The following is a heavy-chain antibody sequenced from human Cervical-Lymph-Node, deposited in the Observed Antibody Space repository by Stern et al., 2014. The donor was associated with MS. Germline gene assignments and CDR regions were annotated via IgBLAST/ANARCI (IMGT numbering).Heavy chain of an antibody. V-gene: IGHV5-51*03. D-gene: IGHD6-19*01. Sequence: EVQLVESGAEVKKPEESLKISCKGSEYNFAKYWIGWVRQMPGKGLEWMGFIYPADSDTRYSPSFEGQVTISVDKSINTAYLQWSSLKASDTAMYYCATQLSSGWYGYWGQGTLVIV. J-gene: IGHJ4*02. CDR1: EYNFAKYW. CDR3: ATQLSSGWYGY. CDR2: IYPADSDT.